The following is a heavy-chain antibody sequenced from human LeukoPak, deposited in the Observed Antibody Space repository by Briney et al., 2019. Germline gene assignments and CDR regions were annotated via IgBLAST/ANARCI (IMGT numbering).Heavy chain of an antibody. V-gene: IGHV3-48*03. CDR3: ARDFSSGSYYGDYYFDY. CDR1: GFTLSSYE. CDR2: ISSSGDTI. D-gene: IGHD1-26*01. Sequence: PGGSLRLSCAASGFTLSSYEMNWVRQAPGKGLEWVSYISSSGDTIYCADSVKGRFTISRDNAKKSLYLQMNSLRAEDTAVYYCARDFSSGSYYGDYYFDYWGQGTLVTVSS. J-gene: IGHJ4*02.